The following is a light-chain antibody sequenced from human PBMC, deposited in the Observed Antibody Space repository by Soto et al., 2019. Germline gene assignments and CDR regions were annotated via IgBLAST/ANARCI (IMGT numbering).Light chain of an antibody. V-gene: IGLV7-46*01. CDR1: TGHVTSGHY. CDR2: DTS. Sequence: QAVVTQEPSLTVSPGGTVTLTCGSSTGHVTSGHYPYWFQRKPGQVPRTLIYDTSNKHSWTPARFSGSLLGGKAVLTLSGAQAEDEAEYYCLLYYTDGRRVFGGGTKLTVL. J-gene: IGLJ2*01. CDR3: LLYYTDGRRV.